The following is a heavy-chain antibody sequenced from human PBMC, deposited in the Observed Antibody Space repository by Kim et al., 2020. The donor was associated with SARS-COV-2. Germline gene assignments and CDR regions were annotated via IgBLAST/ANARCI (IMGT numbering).Heavy chain of an antibody. CDR1: GGSISSSSYY. CDR2: IYYSGST. CDR3: ARLMGGYYNPGEIDY. D-gene: IGHD3-3*01. V-gene: IGHV4-39*01. J-gene: IGHJ4*02. Sequence: SETLSLTCTVSGGSISSSSYYWGWIRQPPGKGLEWIGSIYYSGSTYYNPSLKSRVTISVDTSKNQFSLKLSSVTAADTAVYYCARLMGGYYNPGEIDYWGQGTLVTVSS.